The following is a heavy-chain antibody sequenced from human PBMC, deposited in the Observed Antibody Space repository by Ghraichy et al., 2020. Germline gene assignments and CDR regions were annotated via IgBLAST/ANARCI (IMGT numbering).Heavy chain of an antibody. CDR2: ISGSGGST. CDR1: GFTFSSYA. J-gene: IGHJ6*02. CDR3: AKDNYYDSSGDPWYYGMDV. Sequence: GGSLRLSCAASGFTFSSYAMSWVRQAPGKGLEWVSAISGSGGSTYYADSVKGRFTISRDNSKNTLYLQMNSLRAEDTAVYYCAKDNYYDSSGDPWYYGMDVWGQGTTVTVSS. V-gene: IGHV3-23*01. D-gene: IGHD3-22*01.